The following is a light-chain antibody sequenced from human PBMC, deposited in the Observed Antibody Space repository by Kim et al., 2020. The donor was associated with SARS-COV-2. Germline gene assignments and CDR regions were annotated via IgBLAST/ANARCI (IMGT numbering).Light chain of an antibody. V-gene: IGLV3-1*01. CDR2: QES. Sequence: SPGQTASITGPGDKLGDKYACWYQQKPGQSPVLVIYQESKRPSGIPERFSGSNSGNTATLTISGTQAMDEADYYCQAWDSSTAVVFGGGTQLTVL. CDR1: KLGDKY. CDR3: QAWDSSTAVV. J-gene: IGLJ2*01.